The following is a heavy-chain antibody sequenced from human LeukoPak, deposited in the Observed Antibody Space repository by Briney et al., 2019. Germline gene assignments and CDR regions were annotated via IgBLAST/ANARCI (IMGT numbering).Heavy chain of an antibody. J-gene: IGHJ4*02. CDR3: ARWAAVDDY. V-gene: IGHV3-48*01. CDR2: ISSSGSTI. CDR1: GFTFSSYS. Sequence: GGSLRLSCAASGFTFSSYSMNWVRQAPGKGREWVSYISSSGSTIYYADSVKGRFTVSRDNAKNSLYLQMNSLRAEDTAVYYCARWAAVDDYWGQGTLVTVSS. D-gene: IGHD6-13*01.